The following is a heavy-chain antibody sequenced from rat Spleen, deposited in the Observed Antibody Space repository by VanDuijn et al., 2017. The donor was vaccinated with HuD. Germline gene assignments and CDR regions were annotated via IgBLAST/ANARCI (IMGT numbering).Heavy chain of an antibody. V-gene: IGHV5-29*01. CDR3: ARLPGILGPGDY. Sequence: EVQLVESDGGLVQPGRSLKLSCAASGFTFSDYYMAWVRQAPTKGLEWVATISYDGSSTYYRDSVKGRFTISRDNAKSTLYLQMDSLRSEDTATYYCARLPGILGPGDYWGQGVMVTVSS. D-gene: IGHD1-4*01. CDR2: ISYDGSST. CDR1: GFTFSDYY. J-gene: IGHJ2*01.